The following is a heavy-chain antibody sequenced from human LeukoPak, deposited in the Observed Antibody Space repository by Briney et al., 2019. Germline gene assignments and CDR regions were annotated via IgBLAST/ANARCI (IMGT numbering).Heavy chain of an antibody. CDR1: GGSFSGYY. CDR3: ARARSSWYRRAFDI. Sequence: SETLSLTCAVYGGSFSGYYWSWIRQPPGKGLKWIGEINHSGSTNYNPSLKSRVTISVDTSKNQFSLKLSSVTAADTAVYYCARARSSWYRRAFDIWGQGTMVTVSS. D-gene: IGHD6-13*01. J-gene: IGHJ3*02. V-gene: IGHV4-34*01. CDR2: INHSGST.